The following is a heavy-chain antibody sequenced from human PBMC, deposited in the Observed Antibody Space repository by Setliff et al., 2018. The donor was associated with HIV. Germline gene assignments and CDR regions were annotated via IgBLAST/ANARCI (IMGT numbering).Heavy chain of an antibody. CDR3: ARQGKTRAIRGGPEDWFDS. D-gene: IGHD3-10*01. CDR2: IYYSGST. J-gene: IGHJ5*01. Sequence: SETLSLTCTVSGGSISSYYWSWIRQPPGKGLEWIGYIYYSGSTNYNPSLKSRVTISVDTFKKQFSLQLTSVTATDMAVYFCARQGKTRAIRGGPEDWFDSWGQGILVTVSS. V-gene: IGHV4-59*08. CDR1: GGSISSYY.